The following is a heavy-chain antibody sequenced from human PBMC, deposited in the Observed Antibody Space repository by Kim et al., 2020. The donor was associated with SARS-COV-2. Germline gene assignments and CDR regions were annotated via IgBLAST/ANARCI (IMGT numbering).Heavy chain of an antibody. CDR3: ARDPWEGTHNWFDP. Sequence: GGSLRLSCAASGFTFSSYSMNWVRQAPGKGLEWVSSISSSSSYIYYADSVKGRFTISRDNAKNSLYLQMNSLRAEDTAVYYCARDPWEGTHNWFDPWGQGTLVTVSS. V-gene: IGHV3-21*01. CDR2: ISSSSSYI. D-gene: IGHD1-26*01. CDR1: GFTFSSYS. J-gene: IGHJ5*02.